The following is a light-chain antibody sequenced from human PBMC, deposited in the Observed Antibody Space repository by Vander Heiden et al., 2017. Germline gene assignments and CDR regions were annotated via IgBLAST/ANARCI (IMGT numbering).Light chain of an antibody. CDR2: SAS. Sequence: EIVMTQSPATLSVSPGGTATLSCRASQSVSSNLAWYQQRPGQAPRYLIYSASTRATGIPARFSGSGSGTEFTLTISSLQSEYFAVYYCQQYHNWPRTFGQGTKVEIK. CDR1: QSVSSN. CDR3: QQYHNWPRT. V-gene: IGKV3-15*01. J-gene: IGKJ1*01.